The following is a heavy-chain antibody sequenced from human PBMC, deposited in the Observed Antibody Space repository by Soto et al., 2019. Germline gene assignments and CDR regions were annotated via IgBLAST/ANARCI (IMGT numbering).Heavy chain of an antibody. CDR2: ITSSGDSI. V-gene: IGHV3-48*02. J-gene: IGHJ4*02. D-gene: IGHD4-17*01. CDR3: ARLPKGSRVTS. Sequence: GGSLRLSCVASGFRFSDHSMNWVRQAPGKGLEWVSYITSSGDSIYYADSVKGRFTVSRDNAKNSLFLQMNSLRDGDTAVYYCARLPKGSRVTSWGQGTLVTVSS. CDR1: GFRFSDHS.